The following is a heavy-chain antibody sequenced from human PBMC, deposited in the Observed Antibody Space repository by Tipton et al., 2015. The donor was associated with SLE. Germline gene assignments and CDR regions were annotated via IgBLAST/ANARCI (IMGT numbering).Heavy chain of an antibody. CDR3: ATRMATPAGFDY. Sequence: TLSLTCTISYASISSYYLSWIRQPAGKGLEWIGRIYSSGSTSYNPSLKSRVTISVDTSKNQFSLKLSSVTAADTAVYYCATRMATPAGFDYWGQGTLVTVSS. D-gene: IGHD5-24*01. CDR1: YASISSYY. V-gene: IGHV4-4*07. CDR2: IYSSGST. J-gene: IGHJ4*02.